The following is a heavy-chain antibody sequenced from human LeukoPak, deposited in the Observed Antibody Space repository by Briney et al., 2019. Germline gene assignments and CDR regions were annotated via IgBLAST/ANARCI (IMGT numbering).Heavy chain of an antibody. CDR1: GYTFNDYS. V-gene: IGHV3-48*01. Sequence: GGSLRLSCAASGYTFNDYSMDWVRQAPAKGLEWVSYITSSSSTIYYTDSVKGRFTISRDNAKNSLYLQMNSLRAEDTSMYYCARARFLQSYFDYWGQGTLVTVSS. CDR3: ARARFLQSYFDY. J-gene: IGHJ4*02. CDR2: ITSSSSTI. D-gene: IGHD3-3*01.